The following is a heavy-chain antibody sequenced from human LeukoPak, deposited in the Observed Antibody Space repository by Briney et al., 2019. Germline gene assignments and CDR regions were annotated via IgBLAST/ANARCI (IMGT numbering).Heavy chain of an antibody. CDR3: AKNAGFRAAAGTRRILVYYMDV. V-gene: IGHV3-21*04. J-gene: IGHJ6*03. D-gene: IGHD6-13*01. CDR2: ISSSSSYI. CDR1: GFTFSSYS. Sequence: GGSLRLSCAASGFTFSSYSMNWVRQAPGKGLEWVSSISSSSSYIYYADSVKGRFSISRDNSKNTLYLQMNSLRAEDTAVYYCAKNAGFRAAAGTRRILVYYMDVWGKGTTVTVSS.